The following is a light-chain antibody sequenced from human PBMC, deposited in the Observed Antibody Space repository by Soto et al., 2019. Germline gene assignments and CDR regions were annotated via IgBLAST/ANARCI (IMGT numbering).Light chain of an antibody. V-gene: IGKV1-17*01. Sequence: DIQLTQSPSSLSAPVVGRFTIXCRASQGIRGELAWYQQKPGKAPKRLIYAASSLQSGVPSRLSGSGSGTDFTLTISSLKPEDIATYYCLQAGSYPRTFGQGTKVDIK. J-gene: IGKJ1*01. CDR2: AAS. CDR1: QGIRGE. CDR3: LQAGSYPRT.